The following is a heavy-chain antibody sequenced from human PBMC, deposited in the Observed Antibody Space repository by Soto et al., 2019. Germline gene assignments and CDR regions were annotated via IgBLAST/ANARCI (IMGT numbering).Heavy chain of an antibody. CDR3: AKGGYSGYDYGIDY. CDR1: GFTFDDYA. V-gene: IGHV3-9*01. D-gene: IGHD5-12*01. J-gene: IGHJ4*02. CDR2: ISWNSGSI. Sequence: EVQLVESGGGLVQPGRSLRLSCAASGFTFDDYAMHWVRQAPGKGLEWVSGISWNSGSIGYADSVKGRFTISRDNAKNSLYLQMNSLRAEDTALYYCAKGGYSGYDYGIDYWGQGTLVTVSS.